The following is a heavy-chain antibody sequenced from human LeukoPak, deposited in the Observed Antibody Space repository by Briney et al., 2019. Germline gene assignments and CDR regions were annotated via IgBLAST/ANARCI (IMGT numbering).Heavy chain of an antibody. CDR3: ARLKIPSYYYGMDV. Sequence: SETLSLTCAVYGGSFSGYYWSWIRQPPGKGLEWIGEINHSGSTNYNPSLKSRVTISVDTSKNQSSLKLSSVTAADTAVYYCARLKIPSYYYGMDVWGKGTTVTVSS. V-gene: IGHV4-34*01. CDR1: GGSFSGYY. CDR2: INHSGST. D-gene: IGHD2-21*01. J-gene: IGHJ6*04.